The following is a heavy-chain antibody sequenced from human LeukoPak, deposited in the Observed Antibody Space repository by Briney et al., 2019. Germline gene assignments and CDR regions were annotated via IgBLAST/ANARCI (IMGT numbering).Heavy chain of an antibody. Sequence: GGSLRLSCAPSGFTFSSYAMHWGRQAPGKGLECVSVISSSGGNTYYANSVKGRFTISRDNSKNTLYLQMGSLRTEDMAVYYCARGVTTIYWGQGTLVTVSS. CDR1: GFTFSSYA. J-gene: IGHJ4*02. CDR3: ARGVTTIY. CDR2: ISSSGGNT. D-gene: IGHD4-17*01. V-gene: IGHV3-64*01.